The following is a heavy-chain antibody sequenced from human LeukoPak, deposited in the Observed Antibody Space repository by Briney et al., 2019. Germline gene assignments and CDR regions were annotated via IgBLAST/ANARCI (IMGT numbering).Heavy chain of an antibody. CDR1: GFTFSSYW. D-gene: IGHD2-15*01. CDR3: ARRIVVVVAATPGSNWFDP. V-gene: IGHV3-7*01. Sequence: GRSLRLSCAASGFTFSSYWMSWVRQAPGKGLEWVANIKQDGSEKHYVDSVKGRFTISRDDAKNSLYLQLNRLRAEDPAVYYCARRIVVVVAATPGSNWFDPWGQGTLVTVSS. J-gene: IGHJ5*02. CDR2: IKQDGSEK.